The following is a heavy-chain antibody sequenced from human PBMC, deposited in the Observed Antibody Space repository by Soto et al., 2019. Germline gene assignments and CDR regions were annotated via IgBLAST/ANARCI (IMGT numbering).Heavy chain of an antibody. CDR2: INTNTGNP. CDR3: ARGTPYYDILTGYKLDY. Sequence: ASVKVSCKASGYTFTSYAMNWVRQAPGQGLEWMGWINTNTGNPTYAQGFTGRFVFSLDTSVSTAYLQICSLKAEDTAVYYCARGTPYYDILTGYKLDYWGQGTLVTVSS. CDR1: GYTFTSYA. V-gene: IGHV7-4-1*01. J-gene: IGHJ4*02. D-gene: IGHD3-9*01.